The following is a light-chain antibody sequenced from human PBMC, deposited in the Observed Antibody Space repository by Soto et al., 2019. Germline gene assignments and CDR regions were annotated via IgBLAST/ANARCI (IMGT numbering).Light chain of an antibody. CDR3: QQSYNTPRT. CDR2: AAS. Sequence: IQLTQSPSSLSASVGDRVTMTCRASQGIGSYLAWYQQKPGKAPKLLIYAASTLQSGVPSRFSGSGSGTDFTLTISSLQPEDFATYYCQQSYNTPRTFGQGTKVDIK. CDR1: QGIGSY. V-gene: IGKV1-39*01. J-gene: IGKJ1*01.